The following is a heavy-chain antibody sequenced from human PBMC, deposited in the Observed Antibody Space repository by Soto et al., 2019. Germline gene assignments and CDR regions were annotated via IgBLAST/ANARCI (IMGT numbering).Heavy chain of an antibody. Sequence: GGSLRLSCAASGFTFTRYSMNWVRQAPGKGLEWVSSISSTTNYIYYGDSMKGRFTISRDNAKNSLYLEMNGLRAEDTAVYYCARESEDLTSNFDYWGQGTLVTVSS. CDR3: ARESEDLTSNFDY. J-gene: IGHJ4*02. V-gene: IGHV3-21*06. CDR1: GFTFTRYS. CDR2: ISSTTNYI.